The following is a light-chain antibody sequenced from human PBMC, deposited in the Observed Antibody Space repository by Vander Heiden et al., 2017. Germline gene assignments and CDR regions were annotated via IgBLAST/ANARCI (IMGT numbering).Light chain of an antibody. CDR2: SNN. CDR1: SSNIGRNN. V-gene: IGLV1-44*01. CDR3: AAWDGRLNGPV. Sequence: QSVLTQPLSASGTPGQSVTISCSGSSSNIGRNNVNWYQQLPGTAPKLLIYSNNQRPSGVPDRFSGSKSDTSASLAISELQSEDEADYYCAAWDGRLNGPVFGGGTKLTVL. J-gene: IGLJ3*02.